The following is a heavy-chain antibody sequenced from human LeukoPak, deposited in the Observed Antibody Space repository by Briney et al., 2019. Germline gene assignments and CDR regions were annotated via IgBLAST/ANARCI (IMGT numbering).Heavy chain of an antibody. D-gene: IGHD3-22*01. CDR3: AADPSYSSGYRYYFDY. CDR1: GFTFISSA. V-gene: IGHV1-58*01. J-gene: IGHJ4*02. CDR2: IVVGSGNT. Sequence: GTSVKVSCKTSGFTFISSAVQWVRQARGQRLEWIGWIVVGSGNTNYAQKFQERVTITRVMSTSTAYMELSSLRSEDTAVYYCAADPSYSSGYRYYFDYWGQGTLVTVSS.